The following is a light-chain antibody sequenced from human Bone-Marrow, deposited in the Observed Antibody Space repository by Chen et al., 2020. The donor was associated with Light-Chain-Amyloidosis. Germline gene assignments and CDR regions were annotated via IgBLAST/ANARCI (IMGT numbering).Light chain of an antibody. CDR2: KDS. CDR1: ALSKQY. J-gene: IGLJ2*01. CDR3: QSADSSGTYHVV. Sequence: SYELTQPPSVSVSPGQTARITCSGDALSKQYAYWYQQKPGQAPVLVIYKDSERPSGIPERFSGSSSGTTVTLTISGVQAEDEADYPCQSADSSGTYHVVFGGGTKLTVL. V-gene: IGLV3-25*03.